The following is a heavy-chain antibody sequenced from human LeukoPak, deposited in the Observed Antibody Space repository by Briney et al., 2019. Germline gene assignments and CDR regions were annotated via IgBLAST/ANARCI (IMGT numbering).Heavy chain of an antibody. CDR2: ISKTADSE. CDR3: ARTPTVTTVVFDY. D-gene: IGHD4-17*01. V-gene: IGHV3-23*01. CDR1: GFIFSSYS. Sequence: GGSLRLSCAASGFIFSSYSMSWVRQAPGKGLEWVSTISKTADSESYADSVKGWFTISRDNSKNTLYLQMNSLRADDTAVYYCARTPTVTTVVFDYWGQGTLVTVSS. J-gene: IGHJ4*02.